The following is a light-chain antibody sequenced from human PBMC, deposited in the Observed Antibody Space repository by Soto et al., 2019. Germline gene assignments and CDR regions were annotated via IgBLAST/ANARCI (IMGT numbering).Light chain of an antibody. CDR2: EAS. CDR1: QSISDS. V-gene: IGKV1-5*03. Sequence: DIQMTQSPSTLSASVGDRVTITCRASQSISDSLAWYQQKPGKAPKLLIYEASNVKSGVPSRFSGSGSGTEYTLTISSLQPDDFASDYCQQYNGYWTFGQGTKVEIK. CDR3: QQYNGYWT. J-gene: IGKJ1*01.